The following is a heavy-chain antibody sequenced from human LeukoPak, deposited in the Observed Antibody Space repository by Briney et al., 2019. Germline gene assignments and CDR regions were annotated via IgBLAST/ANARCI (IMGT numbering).Heavy chain of an antibody. CDR1: GFAFSSYA. CDR2: ISGSGGSP. V-gene: IGHV3-23*01. CDR3: ARDLNWGFDH. Sequence: GGSLRLSCAASGFAFSSYAMSWVRQAPGKGLEWVSAISGSGGSPYYADSVKGRFTISRDNAKNSLYLEMNSLRDEDTAVYYCARDLNWGFDHWGQGTLVTVSS. J-gene: IGHJ4*02. D-gene: IGHD7-27*01.